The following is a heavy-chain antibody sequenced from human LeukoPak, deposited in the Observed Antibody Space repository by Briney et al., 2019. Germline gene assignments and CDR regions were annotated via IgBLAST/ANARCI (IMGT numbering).Heavy chain of an antibody. J-gene: IGHJ5*02. D-gene: IGHD2-8*01. CDR3: ARGGPSVYASNWFDP. V-gene: IGHV3-21*01. CDR1: GFTFNNYN. CDR2: ITSSGTYI. Sequence: GGSLKLSCATSGFTFNNYNMNWVRQAPGRALEWVSSITSSGTYIFYADSVKGRFTISRDNAKNSLYLQMSSLGPEDTAVYYCARGGPSVYASNWFDPWGQGTLVTVSS.